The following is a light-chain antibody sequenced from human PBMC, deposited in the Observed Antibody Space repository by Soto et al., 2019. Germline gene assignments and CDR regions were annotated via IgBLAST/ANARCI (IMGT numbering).Light chain of an antibody. CDR1: QSVSSSY. V-gene: IGKV3-20*01. Sequence: ETVLTQSPGTLSLSPGERATLSCRASQSVSSSYLTWYQQKPGQAPRLLIYGASSSATGIPDRFSCSGSWTDFTLNIRRLEPEDFAVYYCQQYGSSPYTFGQGTKLEIK. CDR2: GAS. CDR3: QQYGSSPYT. J-gene: IGKJ2*01.